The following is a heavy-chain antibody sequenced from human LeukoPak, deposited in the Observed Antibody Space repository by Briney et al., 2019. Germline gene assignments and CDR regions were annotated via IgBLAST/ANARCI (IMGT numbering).Heavy chain of an antibody. V-gene: IGHV4-34*01. D-gene: IGHD6-13*01. Sequence: SETLSLTCAVYGGSFSGYYWSWIRQPPGNGLEWIGEINHSGSTNYNPSLKSRVTISVDTSKNQFSLKLSSVTAADTAVYYCARRLGCWSSDYFDYWGQGTLVTVSS. CDR2: INHSGST. J-gene: IGHJ4*02. CDR3: ARRLGCWSSDYFDY. CDR1: GGSFSGYY.